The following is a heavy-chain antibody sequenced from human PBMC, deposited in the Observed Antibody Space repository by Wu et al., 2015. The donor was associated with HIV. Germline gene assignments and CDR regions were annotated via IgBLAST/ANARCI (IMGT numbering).Heavy chain of an antibody. CDR3: ARDRPMGYYDSSAHGNAFDI. CDR1: GDTFSAYG. CDR2: IVPLFDAP. Sequence: QVQLVQSGAEVKKPGSSVKVSCKASGDTFSAYGFSWVRQAPGQGLEWMGRIVPLFDAPNYARKFQDRLTITADASTTTAYMELSNLRSEDTAVYYCARDRPMGYYDSSAHGNAFDIWGQGTMVTVSS. D-gene: IGHD3-22*01. V-gene: IGHV1-69*13. J-gene: IGHJ3*02.